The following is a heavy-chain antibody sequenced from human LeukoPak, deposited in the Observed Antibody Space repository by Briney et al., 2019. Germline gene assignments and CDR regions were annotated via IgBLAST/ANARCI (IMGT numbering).Heavy chain of an antibody. J-gene: IGHJ4*02. CDR3: AGTYDSSGYYLDY. CDR1: GYTFTSYD. D-gene: IGHD3-22*01. Sequence: GASVKVSCKASGYTFTSYDINWVRQATGQGLEWMGWMNPNSGNTGYAQKFQGRVTMTRDTSTSTVYMELSSLRSEDTAVYYCAGTYDSSGYYLDYWGQGTLVTVSS. V-gene: IGHV1-8*01. CDR2: MNPNSGNT.